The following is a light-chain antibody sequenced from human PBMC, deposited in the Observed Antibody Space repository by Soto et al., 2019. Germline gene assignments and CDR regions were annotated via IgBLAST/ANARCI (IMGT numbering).Light chain of an antibody. CDR2: GAS. Sequence: EIELTQSPGTLSLSPGERATLSCRASQRLSSSYLAWYQQKPGQAPRLLIYGASSRATGTPDRFSGSGSGTDFTLTISRLEPEDFAVYYCQQYGRSPPFTFGQGTKLDIK. J-gene: IGKJ2*01. CDR1: QRLSSSY. CDR3: QQYGRSPPFT. V-gene: IGKV3-20*01.